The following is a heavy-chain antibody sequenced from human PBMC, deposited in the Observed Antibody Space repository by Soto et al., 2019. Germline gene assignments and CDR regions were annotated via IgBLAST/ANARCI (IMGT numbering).Heavy chain of an antibody. V-gene: IGHV1-18*01. CDR2: ISGYNGNT. CDR3: ARDEVPAANWLDR. CDR1: GYIFINYG. D-gene: IGHD2-2*01. Sequence: GASVKVSCKASGYIFINYGITWVRQAPGQGLEWMGWISGYNGNTKYADKLQGRVTMTTDTSTTTAYMELRSLRSDDTAVYYCARDEVPAANWLDRWGQETLVTVSS. J-gene: IGHJ5*02.